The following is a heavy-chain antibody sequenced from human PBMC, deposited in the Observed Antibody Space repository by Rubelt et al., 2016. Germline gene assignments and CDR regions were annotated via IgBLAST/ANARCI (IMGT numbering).Heavy chain of an antibody. CDR2: ISYDGSNK. Sequence: RSLRLSCVASGFTFSSYAMHWVRQAPGKGLEWVAVISYDGSNKYYADSVKGRFTISRDNSKNTLYLQMNSLRAEDTAVYYCARADSIAVAGTFDYWGQGTLVTVSS. V-gene: IGHV3-30*04. CDR1: GFTFSSYA. CDR3: ARADSIAVAGTFDY. J-gene: IGHJ4*02. D-gene: IGHD6-19*01.